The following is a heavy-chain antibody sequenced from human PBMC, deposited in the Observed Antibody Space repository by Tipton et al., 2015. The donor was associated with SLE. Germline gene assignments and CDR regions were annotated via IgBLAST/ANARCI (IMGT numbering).Heavy chain of an antibody. CDR3: ARELTPYYGMDV. CDR1: GFTVSSNY. J-gene: IGHJ6*02. CDR2: IYSRGNT. V-gene: IGHV3-53*04. Sequence: SLRLSCAASGFTVSSNYMSWVRQAPGKGLEWVSVIYSRGNTYYADSVKGRFTISRHNSKNMLFLQMNSLRVEDTAVYYCARELTPYYGMDVWGQGTTVTVSS.